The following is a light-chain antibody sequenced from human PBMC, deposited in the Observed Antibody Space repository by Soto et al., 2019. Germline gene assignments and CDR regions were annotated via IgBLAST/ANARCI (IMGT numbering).Light chain of an antibody. CDR3: QQRSNWPWT. CDR2: DAS. Sequence: VLTQSPSTLSLSPGERDALSCRASQSLSSYFAWYQQTPGRAPRLLIYDASNRATGVPARFSGSGSGANFTLTISSLEPEDSAIYYCQQRSNWPWTFGQGAKVDIK. V-gene: IGKV3-11*01. CDR1: QSLSSY. J-gene: IGKJ1*01.